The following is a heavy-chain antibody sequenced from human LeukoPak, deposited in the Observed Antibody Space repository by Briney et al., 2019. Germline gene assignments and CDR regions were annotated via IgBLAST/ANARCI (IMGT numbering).Heavy chain of an antibody. J-gene: IGHJ5*02. V-gene: IGHV1-46*01. Sequence: ASVKVSCKASGYTFTSYYIHWVRQAPGQGLEWMGIINPGGGSTSYAHKFQDRVTMTRDTSTSTVYMELSSLRSEDTAVYYCAKDLRWDHPGFDPWGQGTLVIVSS. CDR2: INPGGGST. D-gene: IGHD4-23*01. CDR3: AKDLRWDHPGFDP. CDR1: GYTFTSYY.